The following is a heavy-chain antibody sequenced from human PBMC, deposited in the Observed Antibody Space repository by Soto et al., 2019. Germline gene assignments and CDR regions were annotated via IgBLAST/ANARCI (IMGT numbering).Heavy chain of an antibody. CDR3: AIDWSRRMVRGVIDY. V-gene: IGHV1-18*04. Sequence: QVQLVQSGAEVKKPGASVKVSCKASGYTFTSYGISWVRQAPGQGLEWMGWISAYNGNTNYAQKLQGRVTMTTDTATRTAYMELRSLRSDDTAVDYGAIDWSRRMVRGVIDYWGQGTLVTVSS. J-gene: IGHJ4*02. CDR1: GYTFTSYG. D-gene: IGHD3-10*01. CDR2: ISAYNGNT.